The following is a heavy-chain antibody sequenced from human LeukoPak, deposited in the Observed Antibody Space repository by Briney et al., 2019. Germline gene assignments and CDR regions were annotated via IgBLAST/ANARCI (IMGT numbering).Heavy chain of an antibody. J-gene: IGHJ5*02. Sequence: PSETLSLTCTVSGSSISTYYWSWIRQPPGKGLEWIGYIYYSGSTNYNPSLKSRVTLSVDTSKDQFSLNLSSVTAADTAVYYCARGPSASWYLVDLWGQGTLVTVSS. CDR2: IYYSGST. CDR3: ARGPSASWYLVDL. D-gene: IGHD6-13*01. V-gene: IGHV4-59*01. CDR1: GSSISTYY.